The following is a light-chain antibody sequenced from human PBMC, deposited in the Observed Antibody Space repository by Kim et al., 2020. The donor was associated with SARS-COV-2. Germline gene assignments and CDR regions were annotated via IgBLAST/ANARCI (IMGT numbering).Light chain of an antibody. Sequence: SPGERATLSCRASQSVSSTLAWYQQKPGQAPRLLIYGASTRATGIPARFSGSGSGTEFTLTISSLQSEDFAVYYCQQHNNWPPLTFGQGTKVDIK. CDR2: GAS. CDR1: QSVSST. J-gene: IGKJ1*01. V-gene: IGKV3-15*01. CDR3: QQHNNWPPLT.